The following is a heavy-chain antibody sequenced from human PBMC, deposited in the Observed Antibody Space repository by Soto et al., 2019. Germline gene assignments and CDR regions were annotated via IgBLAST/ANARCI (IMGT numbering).Heavy chain of an antibody. J-gene: IGHJ4*02. D-gene: IGHD6-13*01. CDR2: ITSTGSYI. Sequence: EVQLVESGGGLVKPGGSLRVSCAASGFTFSDYSMNWVRQAPGKGLEWLSSITSTGSYIYYADSVKGRFTISRDNAGSSLFLQMNSLRAEDTAMYYCARDPPYSSSWSYFDYWGQRTLVTVSS. CDR1: GFTFSDYS. V-gene: IGHV3-21*01. CDR3: ARDPPYSSSWSYFDY.